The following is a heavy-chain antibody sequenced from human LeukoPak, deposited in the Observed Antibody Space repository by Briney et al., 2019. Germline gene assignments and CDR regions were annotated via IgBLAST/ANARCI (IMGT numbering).Heavy chain of an antibody. CDR2: IKQDGSEK. CDR1: GFTFSSYW. Sequence: PGGSLRPSCAPSGFTFSSYWMSWVRQAPGKGLEWVANIKQDGSEKYYVDSVKGRFTISRDNAKNSLYLQMNSLRAEDTAVYYCARDLSGWGGQGTLVTVSS. V-gene: IGHV3-7*01. CDR3: ARDLSGW. J-gene: IGHJ4*02. D-gene: IGHD6-19*01.